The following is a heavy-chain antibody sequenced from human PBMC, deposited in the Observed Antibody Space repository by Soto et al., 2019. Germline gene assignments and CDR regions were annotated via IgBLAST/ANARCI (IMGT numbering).Heavy chain of an antibody. CDR1: GYTFTGYY. Sequence: VASVKVSCKASGYTFTGYYMHWVRQAPGQGLEWMGWINPNSGGTNYAQKFQGWVTMTRDTSISTAYMELSRLRSDDTAVYYCAMSNCSSTSCYRVAFDIWGQGTMVTVSS. J-gene: IGHJ3*02. D-gene: IGHD2-2*01. V-gene: IGHV1-2*04. CDR3: AMSNCSSTSCYRVAFDI. CDR2: INPNSGGT.